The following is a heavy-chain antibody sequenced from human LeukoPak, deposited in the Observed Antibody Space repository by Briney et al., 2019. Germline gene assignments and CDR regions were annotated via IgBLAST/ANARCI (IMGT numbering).Heavy chain of an antibody. D-gene: IGHD3-22*01. Sequence: ASVKVSCKASGGTFSSYAISWVRQAPGQGLEWMGRIIPIFGTANYAQKFQGRVTITTDESTSTAYMELSSLRSEDTAVYYCASAGVVVITTPEYFQHWGQGTLVTVSS. CDR1: GGTFSSYA. CDR2: IIPIFGTA. V-gene: IGHV1-69*05. CDR3: ASAGVVVITTPEYFQH. J-gene: IGHJ1*01.